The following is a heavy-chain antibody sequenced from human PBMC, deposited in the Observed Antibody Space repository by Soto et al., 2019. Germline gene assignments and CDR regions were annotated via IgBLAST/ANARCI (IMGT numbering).Heavy chain of an antibody. CDR2: IDGSGGGT. D-gene: IGHD3-9*01. V-gene: IGHV3-23*01. J-gene: IGHJ4*02. CDR1: GFSFSRSD. Sequence: TGGSLRLSCAASGFSFSRSDMSWVRQAPGKGLEWVSAIDGSGGGTYYVDSVQGRFTISRDNSRDTLYLQMNSLRAEDTAIYYCATRFDWFVYWGQGTLVTVSS. CDR3: ATRFDWFVY.